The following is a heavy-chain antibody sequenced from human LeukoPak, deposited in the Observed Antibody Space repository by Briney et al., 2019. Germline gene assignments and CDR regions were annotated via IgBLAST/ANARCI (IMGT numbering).Heavy chain of an antibody. J-gene: IGHJ4*02. CDR1: GFTFSSYA. V-gene: IGHV3-23*01. Sequence: GGSLRLSCAASGFTFSSYAMSWVRQAPGKGLEWVSAISGSGGSTYYADSVKGRFTISRDNSKNTLYLQMNSLRAEDTAVYYCAKVLLPIAVAGINQNGYWGQGTLVTVSS. CDR2: ISGSGGST. D-gene: IGHD6-19*01. CDR3: AKVLLPIAVAGINQNGY.